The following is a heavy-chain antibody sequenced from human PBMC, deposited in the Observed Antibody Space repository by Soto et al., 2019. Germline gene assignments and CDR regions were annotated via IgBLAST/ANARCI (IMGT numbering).Heavy chain of an antibody. V-gene: IGHV1-18*01. CDR1: GYTFTSNG. J-gene: IGHJ4*02. D-gene: IGHD3-10*01. CDR3: ARERNYRIDS. CDR2: ISTYRGNT. Sequence: APEKASCKASGYTFTSNGISWVRQAPGQWLEWMGWISTYRGNTNYAQKLLDRVTMTTDTSTYTAYVELRSLRSDDTSVYYCARERNYRIDSWGQGTLVTVYS.